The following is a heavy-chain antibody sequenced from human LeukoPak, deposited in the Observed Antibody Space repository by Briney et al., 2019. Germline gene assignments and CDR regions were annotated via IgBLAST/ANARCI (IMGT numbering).Heavy chain of an antibody. J-gene: IGHJ4*02. Sequence: ASVKVSCKASGYTFTGYYMHWVRQAPGQGLEWMGRINPNSGGTNYAQKFQGRVTITRDTSNSTAYMELSRLRSDDTAVYYCARAPRGTMAPIQLWPSDKYYFDYWGQGTLVTVSS. V-gene: IGHV1-2*06. CDR3: ARAPRGTMAPIQLWPSDKYYFDY. CDR2: INPNSGGT. D-gene: IGHD5-18*01. CDR1: GYTFTGYY.